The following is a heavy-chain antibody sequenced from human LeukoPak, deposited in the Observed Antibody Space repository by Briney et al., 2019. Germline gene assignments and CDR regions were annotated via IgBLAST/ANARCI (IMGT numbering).Heavy chain of an antibody. D-gene: IGHD2-21*02. J-gene: IGHJ4*02. CDR3: AKEGPYCAGDCYYNY. CDR1: GFTFSSYS. V-gene: IGHV3-21*04. Sequence: GGSLRLSCVASGFTFSSYSMNWVRQAPGKGLEWVSSISSSSSYIYYADSVKGRFTISRDNSKNTLYLQMKRLRAEDTAVYYCAKEGPYCAGDCYYNYWGQGTLVIVSS. CDR2: ISSSSSYI.